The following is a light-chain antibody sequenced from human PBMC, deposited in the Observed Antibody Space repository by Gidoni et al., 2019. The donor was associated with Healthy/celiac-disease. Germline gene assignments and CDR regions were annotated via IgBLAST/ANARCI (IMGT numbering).Light chain of an antibody. CDR2: KAS. J-gene: IGKJ2*04. Sequence: DIHMTQSPSTLSASVGDRVTITCRASQSISSWLAWYQQKPGKAPKLLSYKASSLESGVPSRFSGSGYGTEFTLTISSLQPDDFATYYCQQYNSYPCSFGQGTKLEIK. V-gene: IGKV1-5*03. CDR3: QQYNSYPCS. CDR1: QSISSW.